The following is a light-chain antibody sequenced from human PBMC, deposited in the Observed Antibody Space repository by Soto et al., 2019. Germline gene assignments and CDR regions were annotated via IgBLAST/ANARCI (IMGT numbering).Light chain of an antibody. Sequence: QSALSQPRSVSGSPGQSVTISCTGTSSDVGGYTSVSWYQQYPGKAPKLIIYDVNKRPSGVHDRFSGSKSVNTASLTISGLQPEDEADYYCCSYSAKYPWVFGGGTKLTVL. J-gene: IGLJ3*02. V-gene: IGLV2-11*01. CDR2: DVN. CDR1: SSDVGGYTS. CDR3: CSYSAKYPWV.